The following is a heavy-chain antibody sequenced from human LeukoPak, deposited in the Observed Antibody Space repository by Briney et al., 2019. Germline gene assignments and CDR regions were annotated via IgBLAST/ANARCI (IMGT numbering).Heavy chain of an antibody. CDR2: ISGSGGST. CDR3: AKDGAYHYDSSGYPFYYYYMDV. J-gene: IGHJ6*03. Sequence: GGSLRLSCAASGFTFSSYAMSWVRQAPGKGLEWVSAISGSGGSTYYADSVKGRFTISRDNSKNTLYLQMNSLRAEDTAVYYCAKDGAYHYDSSGYPFYYYYMDVWGKGTTVTVSS. CDR1: GFTFSSYA. V-gene: IGHV3-23*01. D-gene: IGHD3-22*01.